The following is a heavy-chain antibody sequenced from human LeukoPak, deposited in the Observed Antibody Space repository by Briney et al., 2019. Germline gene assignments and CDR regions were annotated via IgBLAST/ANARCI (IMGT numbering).Heavy chain of an antibody. CDR2: IIPIFGTA. CDR1: GGTFSSYA. CDR3: ARDEPSGRAPSDYYYGMDV. V-gene: IGHV1-69*01. Sequence: SVKVSCKASGGTFSSYAISWVRQAPGQGLERMGGIIPIFGTANYAQKFQGRVTITADESTSTAYMELSSLRSEDTAVYYCARDEPSGRAPSDYYYGMDVWGKGTTVTVSS. D-gene: IGHD3-10*01. J-gene: IGHJ6*04.